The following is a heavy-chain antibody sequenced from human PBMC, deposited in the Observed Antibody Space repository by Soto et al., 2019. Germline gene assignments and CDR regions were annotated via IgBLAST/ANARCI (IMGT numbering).Heavy chain of an antibody. CDR2: IIPIFGTA. J-gene: IGHJ6*02. Sequence: QVQLVQSGAEVKKPGSSVKVSCKASGGTFSSYAISWVRQPPGQGLEWMGGIIPIFGTANYAQKFQGRVTITADESTSTAYMELSSLRSEDTAVYYCARNGDQHLDGYYGMDVWGQGTTVTVSS. D-gene: IGHD2-2*01. CDR1: GGTFSSYA. CDR3: ARNGDQHLDGYYGMDV. V-gene: IGHV1-69*01.